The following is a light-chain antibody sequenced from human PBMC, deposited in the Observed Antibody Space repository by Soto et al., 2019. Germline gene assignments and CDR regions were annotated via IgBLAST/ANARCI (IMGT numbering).Light chain of an antibody. CDR2: SNN. CDR3: ATWDDSLSAWV. CDR1: SSNIGSHY. Sequence: QSVLTQPPSASGTPGQAVTISCSGSSSNIGSHYVYWYQQLPGTAPKLLIYSNNQRHSGVPDRFSGAKSGTSASLAISGLGSEDEADFFCATWDDSLSAWVFGGGTKLTVL. J-gene: IGLJ3*02. V-gene: IGLV1-47*02.